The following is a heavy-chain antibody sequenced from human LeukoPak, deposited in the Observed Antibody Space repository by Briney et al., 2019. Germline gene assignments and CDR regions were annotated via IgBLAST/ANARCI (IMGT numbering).Heavy chain of an antibody. V-gene: IGHV4-59*08. Sequence: KPSETLSLTCAVYGGSFSGYYWSWIRQPPGKGLEWIGYIYYSGSTNYNPSLKSRVTISVDTSKNQFSLKLSSVTAADTAVYYCARGEDVVVTAKRGAFDIWGQGTMVTVSS. CDR2: IYYSGST. D-gene: IGHD2-21*02. J-gene: IGHJ3*02. CDR3: ARGEDVVVTAKRGAFDI. CDR1: GGSFSGYY.